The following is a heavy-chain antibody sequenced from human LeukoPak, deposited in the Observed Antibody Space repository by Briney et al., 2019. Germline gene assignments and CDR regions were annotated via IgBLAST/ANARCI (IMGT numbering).Heavy chain of an antibody. V-gene: IGHV4-34*01. D-gene: IGHD5-12*01. J-gene: IGHJ4*02. Sequence: KPSETLSLTCAVYGGSFSGYYWSWIRQPPGKGLEWIGEINHSGSTNYNPSLKSRVTISVDTSKNQFSLKLSSVTAADTAVYYCARPYSGYGPVDYWGQGTLVTVSS. CDR2: INHSGST. CDR1: GGSFSGYY. CDR3: ARPYSGYGPVDY.